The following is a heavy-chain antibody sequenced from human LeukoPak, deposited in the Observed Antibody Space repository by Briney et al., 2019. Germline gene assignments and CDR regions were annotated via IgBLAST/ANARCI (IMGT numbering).Heavy chain of an antibody. CDR3: ARRCGSYYYYYYMDV. CDR2: IKQDGSEK. V-gene: IGHV3-7*01. Sequence: GGSLRLSCAASGFTFSSYWMSWVRQAPGKGLEWVANIKQDGSEKYYVDSVKGRFTISRDNAKNSLYLQMNSLRAEDTAVYYCARRCGSYYYYYYMDVWGKGTTVTISS. CDR1: GFTFSSYW. D-gene: IGHD1-26*01. J-gene: IGHJ6*03.